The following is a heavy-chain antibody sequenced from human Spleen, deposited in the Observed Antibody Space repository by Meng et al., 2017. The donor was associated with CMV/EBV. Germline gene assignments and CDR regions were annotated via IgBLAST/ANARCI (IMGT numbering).Heavy chain of an antibody. CDR3: AREFSGDGPDFDY. J-gene: IGHJ4*02. CDR1: GFTFSSYG. CDR2: IWYDGSNK. D-gene: IGHD5-24*01. V-gene: IGHV3-33*01. Sequence: AASGFTFSSYGMHWVRQATGKGLEWVAVIWYDGSNKYYADSVKGRFTISRDNSKNTLYLQMNSLRAEDTAVYYCAREFSGDGPDFDYWGQGTLVTVSS.